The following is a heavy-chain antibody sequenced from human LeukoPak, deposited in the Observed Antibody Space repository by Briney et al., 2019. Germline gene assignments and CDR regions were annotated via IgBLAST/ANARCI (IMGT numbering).Heavy chain of an antibody. CDR3: VKDMFDYDSPYFDY. Sequence: GGSLRLSCAASGFTFSTYGMHWVRQAPGKGLEWVALISDDGTNRYADSVKGRFTISRDNSENTVYLQMNSLRAEDAAVYYCVKDMFDYDSPYFDYWGQGSLVTVSS. CDR1: GFTFSTYG. CDR2: ISDDGTNR. D-gene: IGHD3-22*01. J-gene: IGHJ4*02. V-gene: IGHV3-30*18.